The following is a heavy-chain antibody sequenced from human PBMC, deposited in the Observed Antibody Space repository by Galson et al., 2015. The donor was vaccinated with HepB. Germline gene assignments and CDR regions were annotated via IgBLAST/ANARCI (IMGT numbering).Heavy chain of an antibody. CDR3: ARDRDPGMGDY. Sequence: LSLTCAVSGGSISSSNWWSWVRQPPGKRLEWIGSIYYGGSTYYNPSPKSRVTISVDMSKNQFSLRLRSVTVADTAVYYCARDRDPGMGDYWGQGTLVTVSS. CDR2: IYYGGST. CDR1: GGSISSSNW. D-gene: IGHD1-14*01. J-gene: IGHJ4*02. V-gene: IGHV4-4*02.